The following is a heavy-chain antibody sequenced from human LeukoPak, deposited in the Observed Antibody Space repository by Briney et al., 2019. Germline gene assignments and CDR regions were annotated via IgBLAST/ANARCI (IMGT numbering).Heavy chain of an antibody. CDR2: ISSSSSYI. J-gene: IGHJ4*02. CDR1: GFTFSSYS. D-gene: IGHD5-12*01. Sequence: GGSLRLSCAASGFTFSSYSMNWVRQAPGKGLEWVSSISSSSSYIYYADSVKGRFTISRDNAKNSLYLQMNSLRAEDTAVYYCARGRGVVATITGGVQVYFDYWGQGTMVTVSS. V-gene: IGHV3-21*01. CDR3: ARGRGVVATITGGVQVYFDY.